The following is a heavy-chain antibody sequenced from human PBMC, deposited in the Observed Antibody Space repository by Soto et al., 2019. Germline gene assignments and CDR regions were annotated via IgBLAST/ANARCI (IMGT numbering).Heavy chain of an antibody. V-gene: IGHV2-5*01. Sequence: CGPALVKPSRPLALTFLFYGFSLSTRGSGIGWIRQPPGEALEGLALIYWQGDKRYSPSLASRLTITKDTPKNQVVLTVTNVDHVDPGTCYCADTRGHCIGGTTCSLFGHYFDFWGQGIVVTVPS. CDR3: ADTRGHCIGGTTCSLFGHYFDF. CDR1: GFSLSTRGSG. D-gene: IGHD2-15*01. J-gene: IGHJ4*02. CDR2: IYWQGDK.